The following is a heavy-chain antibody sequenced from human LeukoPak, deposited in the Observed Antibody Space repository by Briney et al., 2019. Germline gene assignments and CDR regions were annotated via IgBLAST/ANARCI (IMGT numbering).Heavy chain of an antibody. CDR3: ARELSGSYSAAFDI. Sequence: PGGSLRLSCAASGFTVSSNYMSWVRQAPGKGLEWVSVIYSGGSTYYADSVKGRFTISRDNSKNTLYLQMNSLRAEDTAVYYCARELSGSYSAAFDIWGQGTMVTVSS. V-gene: IGHV3-53*01. CDR1: GFTVSSNY. D-gene: IGHD1-26*01. CDR2: IYSGGST. J-gene: IGHJ3*02.